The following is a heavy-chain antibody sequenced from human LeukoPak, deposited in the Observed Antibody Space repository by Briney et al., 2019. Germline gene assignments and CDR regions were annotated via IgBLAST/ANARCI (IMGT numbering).Heavy chain of an antibody. CDR1: GGSISSYY. CDR3: ARALVVPAASTPYYYGMDV. Sequence: SETLSLTCTVSGGSISSYYWSWIRQPAGKGLEWIGRIYTSGSTNYNPSLKSRVTMSVDTSKNQFSLKLSSVTAADTAVYYCARALVVPAASTPYYYGMDVWGQGTTVTVSS. J-gene: IGHJ6*02. V-gene: IGHV4-4*07. CDR2: IYTSGST. D-gene: IGHD2-2*01.